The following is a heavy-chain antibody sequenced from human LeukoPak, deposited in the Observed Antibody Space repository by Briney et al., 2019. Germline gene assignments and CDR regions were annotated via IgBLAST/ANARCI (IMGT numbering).Heavy chain of an antibody. CDR2: ITPILGIA. D-gene: IGHD3-22*01. V-gene: IGHV1-69*10. CDR1: GGTFSSYA. Sequence: GASVKVSCKASGGTFSSYALSWVRQAPGQGLEWIGGITPILGIANYAQDLQGRVTITADKSTNTAYMELSSLRSEDTAVYYCASQDSGGYYLIDYWGQGTLVTVSS. CDR3: ASQDSGGYYLIDY. J-gene: IGHJ4*02.